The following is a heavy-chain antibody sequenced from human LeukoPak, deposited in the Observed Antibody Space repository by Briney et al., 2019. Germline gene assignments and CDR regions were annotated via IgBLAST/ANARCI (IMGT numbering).Heavy chain of an antibody. J-gene: IGHJ4*02. V-gene: IGHV1-2*06. CDR3: ARMRKIIVEEGLDY. D-gene: IGHD2-21*01. CDR1: GYTFTGYY. CDR2: INPNSGAT. Sequence: ASVKVSCKAFGYTFTGYYIHWVRQALGQGLEWMGRINPNSGATNYAQKFQGSVTMTRDTSISTAYTELSRLRFDDTAVYYCARMRKIIVEEGLDYWGQGTLVTVSS.